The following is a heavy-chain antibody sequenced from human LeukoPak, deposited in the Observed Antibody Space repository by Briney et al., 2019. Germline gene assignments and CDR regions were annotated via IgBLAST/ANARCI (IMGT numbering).Heavy chain of an antibody. CDR2: IYPGDSDT. CDR1: GYSFASYW. D-gene: IGHD3-10*01. V-gene: IGHV5-51*01. Sequence: PGESLKISCKGSGYSFASYWIGWVRQMPGKGLEWMGIIYPGDSDTRYSPSFQGQVTISADKSISTAYLQWSSLKASNTAMYYCARTYYYGSGSYPFDYWGQGTLVTVSS. J-gene: IGHJ4*02. CDR3: ARTYYYGSGSYPFDY.